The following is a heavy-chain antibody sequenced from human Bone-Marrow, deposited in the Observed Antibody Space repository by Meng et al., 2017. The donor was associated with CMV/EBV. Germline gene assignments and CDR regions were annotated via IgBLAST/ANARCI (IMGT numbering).Heavy chain of an antibody. CDR1: GFTFSTYE. J-gene: IGHJ4*02. CDR3: AREGDYYDSSGYYEY. CDR2: ISSSSSYI. D-gene: IGHD3-22*01. V-gene: IGHV3-21*01. Sequence: GGSLRLSCAASGFTFSTYEMNWVRQAPGKGLEWVSSISSSSSYIYYADSVKGRFTISRDNAKNSLYLQMNSLRAEDTAVYYCAREGDYYDSSGYYEYWGQGTRVTVYS.